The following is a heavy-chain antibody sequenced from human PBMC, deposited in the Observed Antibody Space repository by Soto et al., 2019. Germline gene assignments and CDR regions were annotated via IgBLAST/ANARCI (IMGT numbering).Heavy chain of an antibody. V-gene: IGHV1-8*01. J-gene: IGHJ3*02. CDR3: ARNLPLFSCSGGSCYSWGAFDI. CDR2: MNPNSGNT. CDR1: GYTFTSYD. D-gene: IGHD2-15*01. Sequence: ASVKVSCKASGYTFTSYDINWVRQATGQGLEWMGWMNPNSGNTGYAQKFQGRVTMTRNTSISTAYMELSSLRSEDTAVYYCARNLPLFSCSGGSCYSWGAFDIWGQGTMVTVSS.